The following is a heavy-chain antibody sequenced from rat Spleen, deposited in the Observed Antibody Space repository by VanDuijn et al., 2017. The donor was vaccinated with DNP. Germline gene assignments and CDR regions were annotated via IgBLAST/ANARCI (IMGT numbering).Heavy chain of an antibody. D-gene: IGHD1-2*01. CDR3: ARNGFIAAISTYNWFAY. CDR1: GFTFSNYD. V-gene: IGHV5-25*01. CDR2: ISTSGGST. J-gene: IGHJ3*01. Sequence: EVQLVESGGGLVQPGRSLKLSCAASGFTFSNYDMAWVRQAPTKGLEWVASISTSGGSTYYRDSVKGRFTVSRDNAKSTLYLQMDSLRSEDTATYYCARNGFIAAISTYNWFAYWGQGTLVTVSS.